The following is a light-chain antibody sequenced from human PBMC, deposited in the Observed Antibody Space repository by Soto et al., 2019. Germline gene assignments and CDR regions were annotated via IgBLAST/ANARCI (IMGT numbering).Light chain of an antibody. CDR1: SSDVGAYNY. CDR2: EVN. V-gene: IGLV2-8*01. CDR3: SSYAGSNNWV. J-gene: IGLJ3*02. Sequence: QSALTQPASVSGSPGQSITISCTGTSSDVGAYNYVSWYQQPPGKAPKVMIYEVNKRPSGVPDRFSGSKSGNTASLTVSGLQAEDEADYYCSSYAGSNNWVFGGGTQLTVL.